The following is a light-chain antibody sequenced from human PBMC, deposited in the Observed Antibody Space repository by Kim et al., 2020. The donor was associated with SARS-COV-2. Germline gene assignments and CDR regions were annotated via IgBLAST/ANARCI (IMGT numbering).Light chain of an antibody. J-gene: IGLJ1*01. CDR2: EVD. Sequence: GQSVTISCTGTSSDVGGYNYVSWYQQHPGKAPKLMIYEVDKRPSGVPDRFSGSKSGNTASLTVFGLQAEDEADYYCSSYAGSNNFVFGIGTKVTVL. CDR3: SSYAGSNNFV. V-gene: IGLV2-8*01. CDR1: SSDVGGYNY.